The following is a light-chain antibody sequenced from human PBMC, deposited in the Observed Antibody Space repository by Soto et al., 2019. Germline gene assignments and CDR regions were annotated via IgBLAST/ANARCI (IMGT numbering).Light chain of an antibody. CDR1: QSISSY. V-gene: IGKV1-39*01. J-gene: IGKJ4*01. CDR3: QQSYSTPPT. Sequence: DLPMTQSPSSLSASVGDRVTITCRASQSISSYLNWYRQKPGKAPKLLIYAASSLQSGVPSRFSGSGSGTDFTLTISSLQPEDFATYYCQQSYSTPPTFGGGTKVEIK. CDR2: AAS.